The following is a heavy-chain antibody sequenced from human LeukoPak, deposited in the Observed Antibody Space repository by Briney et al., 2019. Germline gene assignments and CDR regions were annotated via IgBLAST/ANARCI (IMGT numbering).Heavy chain of an antibody. CDR1: GFTFSNYA. V-gene: IGHV3-23*01. Sequence: GGSLRLSCAASGFTFSNYAMNWVRQAPGKGLEWVSGISGSGGSTYYADSVKGRFTISRDNSKNTLYLQMNSLRAEDTAVYYCAKDQVGASYWGQGTLVTVSS. D-gene: IGHD1-26*01. J-gene: IGHJ4*02. CDR2: ISGSGGST. CDR3: AKDQVGASY.